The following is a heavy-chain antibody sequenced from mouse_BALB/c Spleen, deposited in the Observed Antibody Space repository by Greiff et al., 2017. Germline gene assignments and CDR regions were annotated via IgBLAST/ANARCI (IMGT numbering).Heavy chain of an antibody. V-gene: IGHV3-2*02. CDR1: GYSITSDYA. Sequence: EVKVEESGPGLVKPSQSLSLTCTVTGYSITSDYAWNWIRQFPGNKLEWMGYISYSGSTSYNPSLKSRISITRDTSKNQFFLQLNSVTTEDTATYYCARGHYGYDDRFAYWGQGTLVTVSA. D-gene: IGHD2-2*01. J-gene: IGHJ3*01. CDR2: ISYSGST. CDR3: ARGHYGYDDRFAY.